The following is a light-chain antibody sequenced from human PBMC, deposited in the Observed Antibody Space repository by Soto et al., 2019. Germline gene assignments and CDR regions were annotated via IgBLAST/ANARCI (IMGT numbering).Light chain of an antibody. CDR1: HGIIGW. Sequence: DIQMPQSPSTLSASVGDRVTITCRASHGIIGWLAWYQQKPGKAPKLLIYEASTLKSGVPSRFSGSKSGAEFTLTISSLQPDDFATYYCQQFGTFGQGTRLE. CDR2: EAS. V-gene: IGKV1-5*01. CDR3: QQFGT. J-gene: IGKJ1*01.